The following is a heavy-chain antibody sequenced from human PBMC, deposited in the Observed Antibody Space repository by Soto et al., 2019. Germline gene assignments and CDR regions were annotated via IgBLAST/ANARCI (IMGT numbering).Heavy chain of an antibody. Sequence: GGSLRLSCAASGFTVSSNYMSWVRQAPGKGLEWVSVIYSGGSTYYADSVKGRFTISRDNSKNTLYLQMNSLRAEDTAVYYCARGYYGSGSYPFDYWGQGTLVTVSS. V-gene: IGHV3-53*01. CDR2: IYSGGST. D-gene: IGHD3-10*01. CDR3: ARGYYGSGSYPFDY. CDR1: GFTVSSNY. J-gene: IGHJ4*02.